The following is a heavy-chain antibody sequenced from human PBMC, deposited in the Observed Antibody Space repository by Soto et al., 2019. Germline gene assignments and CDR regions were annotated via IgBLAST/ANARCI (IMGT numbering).Heavy chain of an antibody. Sequence: EVQLVESGGGLVQPGGSLRLSCAASGFTVSSNYMTWVRKAPGEGLEWVSVIYSGGETYYADSVKGRFTISRDNSKNTLYLQMNSLRADDTAVYFCARGPGGYYEVWGQGTLITVSS. CDR3: ARGPGGYYEV. D-gene: IGHD3-22*01. J-gene: IGHJ4*02. CDR2: IYSGGET. CDR1: GFTVSSNY. V-gene: IGHV3-66*01.